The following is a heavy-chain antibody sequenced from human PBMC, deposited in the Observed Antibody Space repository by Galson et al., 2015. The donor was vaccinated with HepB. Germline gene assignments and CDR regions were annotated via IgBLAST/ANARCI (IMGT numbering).Heavy chain of an antibody. D-gene: IGHD6-13*01. V-gene: IGHV4-59*01. Sequence: SETLSLTCTVSGGSISSYYWSWIRQPPGKGLEWIGYIYYSGSTNYNPSLKSRVTISVDTSKNQFSLKLSSVTAADTAVYYCARNLYSSSWYRGYHWFDPWGQGTLVTVSS. CDR3: ARNLYSSSWYRGYHWFDP. J-gene: IGHJ5*02. CDR2: IYYSGST. CDR1: GGSISSYY.